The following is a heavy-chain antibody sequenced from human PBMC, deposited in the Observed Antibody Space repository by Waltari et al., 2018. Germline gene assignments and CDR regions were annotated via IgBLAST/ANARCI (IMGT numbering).Heavy chain of an antibody. CDR1: GDSIDRSGYY. CDR2: IYYSGST. CDR3: ARPNSSTLGGGFDY. D-gene: IGHD3-16*01. V-gene: IGHV4-39*02. J-gene: IGHJ4*02. Sequence: QLQLQESGPGLVKPSETLSLTCIVSGDSIDRSGYYWGWIRQPPGKGLEWIGSIYYSGSTFYDPSLKSRVPISVDTSKNHFSLKLSSVTAADTAVYYCARPNSSTLGGGFDYWGQGTLVTVSS.